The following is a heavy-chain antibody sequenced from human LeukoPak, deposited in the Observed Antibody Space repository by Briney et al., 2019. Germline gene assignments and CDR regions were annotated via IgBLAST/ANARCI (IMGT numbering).Heavy chain of an antibody. CDR3: ARETRNFDWLPDLYYFDY. J-gene: IGHJ4*02. D-gene: IGHD3-9*01. Sequence: ASVKVSCKASGYTFTSYGISWVRQAPGQGLEWMGWISAYNGNTNYAQKLQGRVTMTTDTSTSTAYMELRSLRSDDTAVYYCARETRNFDWLPDLYYFDYWGQGTLVTVSS. V-gene: IGHV1-18*01. CDR1: GYTFTSYG. CDR2: ISAYNGNT.